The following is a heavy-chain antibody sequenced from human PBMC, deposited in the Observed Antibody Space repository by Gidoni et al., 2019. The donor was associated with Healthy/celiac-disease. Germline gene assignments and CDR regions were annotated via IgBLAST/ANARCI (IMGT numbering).Heavy chain of an antibody. CDR2: IRGSGGST. J-gene: IGHJ4*02. CDR3: AKGGYYYDSSGYYPQVVNYFDY. Sequence: EVQLLESGGGLVQPWGSLSLPCAASGFTFSSDAMRLVRQAPGKGLAWVSVIRGSGGSTYYADSVKARFTISRDNSKNTLYLQMNSLRAEDTAVYYCAKGGYYYDSSGYYPQVVNYFDYWGQGTLVTVSS. V-gene: IGHV3-23*01. D-gene: IGHD3-22*01. CDR1: GFTFSSDA.